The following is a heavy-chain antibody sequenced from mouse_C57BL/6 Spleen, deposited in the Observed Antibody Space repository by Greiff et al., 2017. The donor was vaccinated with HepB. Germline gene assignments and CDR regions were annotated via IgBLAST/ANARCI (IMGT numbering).Heavy chain of an antibody. Sequence: EVHLVESGPGLVKPSQSLSLTCTVTGYSITSGYFWNWIRQFPGNKLEWMGYISYDGSNNYNPSLKNRISITLDTSKNQFFLKLNSVTTEDTATYYCARDTLYYYGSGEDAMDYWGQGTSVTVSS. CDR3: ARDTLYYYGSGEDAMDY. D-gene: IGHD1-1*01. J-gene: IGHJ4*01. CDR2: ISYDGSN. V-gene: IGHV3-6*01. CDR1: GYSITSGYF.